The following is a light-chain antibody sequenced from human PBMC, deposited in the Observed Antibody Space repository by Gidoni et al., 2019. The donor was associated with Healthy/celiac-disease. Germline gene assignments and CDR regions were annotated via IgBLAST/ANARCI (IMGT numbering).Light chain of an antibody. V-gene: IGKV1-5*01. CDR3: QQYNSYSPYT. CDR2: DAS. J-gene: IGKJ2*01. Sequence: DIQMTQSPSTLSASVGDRVTITCRASQSISSWLAWYQQKPGKAPKLLTYDASSLESGVPSRFSGSGSGTEFTLTISSLQPDDFATYYCQQYNSYSPYTFXXXTKLEIK. CDR1: QSISSW.